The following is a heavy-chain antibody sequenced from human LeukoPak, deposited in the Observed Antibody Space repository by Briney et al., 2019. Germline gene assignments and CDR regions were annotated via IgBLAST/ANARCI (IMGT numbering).Heavy chain of an antibody. CDR3: ARDKYNWNYGVDY. CDR1: GYTFTSYY. D-gene: IGHD1-7*01. V-gene: IGHV1-2*02. Sequence: GASVKVSCKASGYTFTSYYMHWVRQAPGQGLEWMGWINPNSGGTNYAQKFQGRVTMTRDTSISTAYMELSRLRSDDTAVYYCARDKYNWNYGVDYWGQGTLVTVSS. J-gene: IGHJ4*02. CDR2: INPNSGGT.